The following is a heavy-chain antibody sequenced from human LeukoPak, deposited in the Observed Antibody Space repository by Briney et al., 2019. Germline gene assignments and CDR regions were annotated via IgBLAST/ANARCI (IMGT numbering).Heavy chain of an antibody. CDR1: GGSTSTGDYY. V-gene: IGHV4-61*02. Sequence: PSETLSLTCIVSGGSTSTGDYYCSWIRQPAGKGLEWIGRIYTSGSTNYNPSLKSRVTISVDTSKNQISLKLSSVTAADTAVYYCARDVYCSSTSCYDAFDIWGQGTMVTVSS. CDR2: IYTSGST. CDR3: ARDVYCSSTSCYDAFDI. D-gene: IGHD2-2*01. J-gene: IGHJ3*02.